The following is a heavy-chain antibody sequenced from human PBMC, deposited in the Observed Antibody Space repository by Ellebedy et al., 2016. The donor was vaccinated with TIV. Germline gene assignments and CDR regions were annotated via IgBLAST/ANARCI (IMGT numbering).Heavy chain of an antibody. Sequence: AASVKVSCKASGYTFTSYGISWVRQAPGQGLEWMGWISAYSGNTNYAQKLQGRVTMTTDTSTSPAYMELRSLRSDDTAVYYCARDRVSEGAAAANWFDPWGQGTLVTVSS. CDR1: GYTFTSYG. J-gene: IGHJ5*02. V-gene: IGHV1-18*01. CDR3: ARDRVSEGAAAANWFDP. CDR2: ISAYSGNT. D-gene: IGHD6-13*01.